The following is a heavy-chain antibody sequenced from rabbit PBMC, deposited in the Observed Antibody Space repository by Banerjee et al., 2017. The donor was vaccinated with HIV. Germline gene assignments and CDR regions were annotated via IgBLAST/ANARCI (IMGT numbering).Heavy chain of an antibody. Sequence: QEQLEESGGDLVKPEGSLTLTCTASGFSFSSTYYMCWVRQAPGKGLELIACIYTDSDGTWYASWVNGRFSITRSTSLNTLTLQMTSLTAADTATYFCARGDTGSRHSPFNLWGQGTLVTVS. CDR1: GFSFSSTYY. CDR2: IYTDSDGT. D-gene: IGHD1-1*01. V-gene: IGHV1S43*01. CDR3: ARGDTGSRHSPFNL. J-gene: IGHJ4*01.